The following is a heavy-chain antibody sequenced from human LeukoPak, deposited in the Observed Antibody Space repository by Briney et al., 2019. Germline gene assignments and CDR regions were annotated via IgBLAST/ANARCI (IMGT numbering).Heavy chain of an antibody. CDR3: ARAYCGGDCYFGSRWYYFDY. Sequence: PGGSLSLSCAASGFTFFSYAMNWVRQAPGKGLEWVSGVDGSGVDTNDADSVKGRFTISRDNSKNTLYLQMNSLRAEDTAVYYCARAYCGGDCYFGSRWYYFDYWGQGTLVTVSS. CDR1: GFTFFSYA. V-gene: IGHV3-23*01. CDR2: VDGSGVDT. D-gene: IGHD2-21*02. J-gene: IGHJ4*02.